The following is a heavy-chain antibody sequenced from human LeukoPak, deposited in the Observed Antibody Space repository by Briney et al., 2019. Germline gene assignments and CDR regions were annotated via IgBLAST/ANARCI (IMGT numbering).Heavy chain of an antibody. CDR3: AREELGTAVGY. CDR1: GFTFSSYA. V-gene: IGHV3-30-3*01. Sequence: QPGGSLRLSCAASGFTFSSYAMHWVRQAPGKGLEWVAVISYDGSNKYYADSVKGRFTISRDNSKNNLFLEINSLRTEDTAVYYCAREELGTAVGYWGQGTLVTVSS. CDR2: ISYDGSNK. D-gene: IGHD3-16*01. J-gene: IGHJ4*02.